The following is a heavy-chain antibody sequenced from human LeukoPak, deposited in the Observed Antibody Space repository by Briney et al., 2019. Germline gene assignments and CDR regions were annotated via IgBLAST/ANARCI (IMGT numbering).Heavy chain of an antibody. CDR3: ARHRFGELYWFDP. CDR1: GYTFTSYG. CDR2: ISAYNGNT. Sequence: ASVTVSFKASGYTFTSYGISWVRQAPGQGLEWMGWISAYNGNTNYAQKLQGRVTMTTDTSTSTAYMELRSLRSDDTAVYYCARHRFGELYWFDPWGQGTLVTVSS. J-gene: IGHJ5*02. D-gene: IGHD3-10*01. V-gene: IGHV1-18*01.